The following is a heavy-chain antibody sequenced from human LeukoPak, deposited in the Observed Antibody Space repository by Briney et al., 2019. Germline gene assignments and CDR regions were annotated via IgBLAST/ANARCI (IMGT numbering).Heavy chain of an antibody. CDR1: GDSISSYY. V-gene: IGHV4-59*01. D-gene: IGHD3-10*01. CDR2: IYYSGST. J-gene: IGHJ5*02. CDR3: AREGRGLINSWFDP. Sequence: SETLSLTCNVSGDSISSYYWSWIRQPPGKGLEWIGHIYYSGSTNYNPSLRSRVTMSIDTSKKQLSLKLSSVTAADTAVYYCAREGRGLINSWFDPWGQGTLVTVSS.